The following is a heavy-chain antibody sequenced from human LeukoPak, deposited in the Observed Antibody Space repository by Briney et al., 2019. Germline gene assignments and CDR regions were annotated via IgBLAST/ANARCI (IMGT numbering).Heavy chain of an antibody. Sequence: NPSETLSLTCAVSGASFSGYYWNWIRQFPGKGREWIGEINHSGSTNYKSSLKSRVTISVDTSQKQFSLRLSSVTAADTAVYYCARGRYLTTTGGAAAGFLDYWGQGSPVTVST. D-gene: IGHD6-13*01. J-gene: IGHJ4*02. V-gene: IGHV4-34*01. CDR3: ARGRYLTTTGGAAAGFLDY. CDR2: INHSGST. CDR1: GASFSGYY.